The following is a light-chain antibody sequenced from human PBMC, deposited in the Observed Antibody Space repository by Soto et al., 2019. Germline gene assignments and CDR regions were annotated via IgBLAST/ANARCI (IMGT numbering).Light chain of an antibody. CDR1: QGIDNY. CDR2: AAS. CDR3: QQLSGYPWT. J-gene: IGKJ1*01. V-gene: IGKV1-9*01. Sequence: IQLTQSPSSLSASVGDRVTITCRASQGIDNYLAWYQQKPATAPKLLIYAASTLQSGVPSRFSGRGSGTDFTLTISSLQPEDFATYSCQQLSGYPWTFGQGTKVEIK.